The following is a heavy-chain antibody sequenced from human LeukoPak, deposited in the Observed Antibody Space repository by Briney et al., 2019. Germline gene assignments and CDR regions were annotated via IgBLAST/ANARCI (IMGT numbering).Heavy chain of an antibody. D-gene: IGHD5-18*01. CDR1: RGTFSSYA. CDR3: ARDQGSYGNYYGMDV. CDR2: IIPIFGTA. J-gene: IGHJ6*02. V-gene: IGHV1-69*13. Sequence: SVKVSCKASRGTFSSYAISWVRQAPGQGLEWMGGIIPIFGTANYAQKFQGRVTITADESTSTAYMKLSSLRSEDTAVYYCARDQGSYGNYYGMDVWGQGTTVTVSS.